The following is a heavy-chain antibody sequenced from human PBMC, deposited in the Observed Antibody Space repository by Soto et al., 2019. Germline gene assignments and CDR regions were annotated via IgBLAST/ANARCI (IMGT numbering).Heavy chain of an antibody. J-gene: IGHJ5*02. CDR3: ARDPPVYSGSYYGYNWFDP. CDR1: GYTFTSYG. V-gene: IGHV1-18*01. Sequence: GASVKVSCKASGYTFTSYGISWVRQAPGQGLEWMGWISAYNGNTNYAQKLQGRVTMTTDTSTSTAYMELRSLRSDDTAVYYCARDPPVYSGSYYGYNWFDPWGQGTLVTVSS. CDR2: ISAYNGNT. D-gene: IGHD1-26*01.